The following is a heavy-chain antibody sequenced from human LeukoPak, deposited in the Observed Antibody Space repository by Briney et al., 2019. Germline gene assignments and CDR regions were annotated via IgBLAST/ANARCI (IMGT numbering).Heavy chain of an antibody. V-gene: IGHV3-23*01. Sequence: GGSLRLSCAASGFTFSSYAMSWVRQAPGKGLEWVSAISGSGGSTYYADSVKGRSTISRDNSKNTLYLQMNSLRAEDTAVYYCAKLVAAYRAWAYWGQGTLVTVSS. J-gene: IGHJ4*02. D-gene: IGHD2-15*01. CDR1: GFTFSSYA. CDR3: AKLVAAYRAWAY. CDR2: ISGSGGST.